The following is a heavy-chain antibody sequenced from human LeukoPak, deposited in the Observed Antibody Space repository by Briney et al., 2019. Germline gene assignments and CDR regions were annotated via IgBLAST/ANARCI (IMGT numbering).Heavy chain of an antibody. CDR3: ARGGLTIAEATTSWYLDY. D-gene: IGHD1-26*01. CDR1: GFTFTNYG. Sequence: GGSLRLSCAASGFTFTNYGMHWVRQAQGKGLEWVALIWYDGSNENYADSVKGRFTISRENSRNTLYLQMNSLRGEDTAVYYCARGGLTIAEATTSWYLDYWGQGTLVTVSS. V-gene: IGHV3-33*01. CDR2: IWYDGSNE. J-gene: IGHJ4*02.